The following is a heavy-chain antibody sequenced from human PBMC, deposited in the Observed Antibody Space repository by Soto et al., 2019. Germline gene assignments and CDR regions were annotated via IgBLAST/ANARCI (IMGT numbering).Heavy chain of an antibody. Sequence: GASVKVSCKASGYTFTSYYMHWVRQAPGQGLEWMGIINPSGGSTSYAQKFQGRVTMTRDTSTSTVYMELSSLRSEDTAVYYCASEEPNNSGWSQLDYWGQGTLVTVSS. J-gene: IGHJ4*02. CDR2: INPSGGST. V-gene: IGHV1-46*01. CDR3: ASEEPNNSGWSQLDY. D-gene: IGHD6-19*01. CDR1: GYTFTSYY.